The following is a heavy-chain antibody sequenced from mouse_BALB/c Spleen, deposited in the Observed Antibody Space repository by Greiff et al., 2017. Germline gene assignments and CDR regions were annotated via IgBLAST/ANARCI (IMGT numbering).Heavy chain of an antibody. J-gene: IGHJ4*01. CDR3: EANWDYAMDY. D-gene: IGHD4-1*01. Sequence: EVQRVESGAELVKPGASVKLSCTASGFNIKDTYMHWVKQRPEQGLEWIGRIDPANGNTKYDPKFQGKATITADTSSNTAYLQLSSLTSEDTAVDYCEANWDYAMDYWGQGTSVTVSS. CDR1: GFNIKDTY. V-gene: IGHV14-3*02. CDR2: IDPANGNT.